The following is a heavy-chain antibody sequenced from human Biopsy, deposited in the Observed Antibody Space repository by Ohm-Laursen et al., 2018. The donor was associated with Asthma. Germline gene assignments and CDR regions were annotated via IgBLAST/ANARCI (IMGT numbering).Heavy chain of an antibody. D-gene: IGHD6-19*01. Sequence: SSVKVSCKASGGMFGNYAISWVRQAPGQGLEWLGGIMTVFGTTNYAQKFQGRVTITADESTSTVYMEVTSLRSEDTAIYYCARCQVGYSSGWSLLLKKIYYSGMDVWGQGTAVTVSS. V-gene: IGHV1-69*01. J-gene: IGHJ6*02. CDR3: ARCQVGYSSGWSLLLKKIYYSGMDV. CDR1: GGMFGNYA. CDR2: IMTVFGTT.